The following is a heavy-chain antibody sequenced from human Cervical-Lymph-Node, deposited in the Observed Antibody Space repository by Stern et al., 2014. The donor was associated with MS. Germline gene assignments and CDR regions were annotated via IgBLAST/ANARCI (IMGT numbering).Heavy chain of an antibody. CDR2: MFSSGKT. V-gene: IGHV4-61*02. D-gene: IGHD3-16*02. CDR1: GGSISSGSYY. J-gene: IGHJ4*02. CDR3: ARGYRFFDD. Sequence: VQLVESGPGLVKPSQTLSLTCTVSGGSISSGSYYWSWIRQPAGKRLEWIGRMFSSGKTFYNPSLKSRVNKSVYTTQNQFSLDMSSVTAADTAVYYCARGYRFFDDWGQGTLVTVSS.